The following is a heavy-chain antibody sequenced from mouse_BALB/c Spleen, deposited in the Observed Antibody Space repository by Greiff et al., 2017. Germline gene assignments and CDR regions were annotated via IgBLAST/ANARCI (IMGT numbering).Heavy chain of an antibody. V-gene: IGHV1-4*01. CDR1: GYTFTSYW. D-gene: IGHD2-4*01. CDR2: INSSTGYT. CDR3: AKGRLRNDWFAY. J-gene: IGHJ3*01. Sequence: QVQLQQSGAELARPGASVKLSCKASGYTFTSYWMHWVKQWPGQGLEWIGYINSSTGYTEYNQKFKDKATLTADKSSCTAYMQLSSLTSEDSAVTYCAKGRLRNDWFAYWGQGTLVTVSA.